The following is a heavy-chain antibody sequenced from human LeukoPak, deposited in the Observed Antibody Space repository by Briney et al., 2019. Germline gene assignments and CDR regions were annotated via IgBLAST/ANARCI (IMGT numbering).Heavy chain of an antibody. D-gene: IGHD6-19*01. CDR3: ARDFFGWSSLGH. V-gene: IGHV3-7*01. J-gene: IGHJ1*01. CDR2: IKQDGSEK. Sequence: PGGSLRLSCAASGFTFSSYWMSWVRQAPGKGLEWVANIKQDGSEKYYVDSVKGRFTISRDNAKDSVYLQMNSLRVEDTAVYYCARDFFGWSSLGHWGQGTLVTVSS. CDR1: GFTFSSYW.